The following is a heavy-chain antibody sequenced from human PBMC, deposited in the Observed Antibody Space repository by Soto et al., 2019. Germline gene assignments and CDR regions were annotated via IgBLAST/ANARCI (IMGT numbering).Heavy chain of an antibody. V-gene: IGHV1-18*01. CDR1: GYTFTSYG. CDR3: ARLITIVRGVKGGGWFDP. J-gene: IGHJ5*02. CDR2: ISAYNGNT. D-gene: IGHD3-10*01. Sequence: ASVKVSCKASGYTFTSYGIRWVRQAPGQGHEWMGWISAYNGNTNYAQKLQGRVTMTTDTSTSTAYMELRSLRSDDTAVYYCARLITIVRGVKGGGWFDPWRQATLVTVSS.